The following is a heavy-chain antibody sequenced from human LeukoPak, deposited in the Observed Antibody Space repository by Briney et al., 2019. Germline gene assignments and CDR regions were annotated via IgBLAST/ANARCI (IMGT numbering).Heavy chain of an antibody. CDR2: IRYDGSNK. D-gene: IGHD2-2*01. CDR1: GFTFSSYG. CDR3: AKESGCRSSTSYPNL. Sequence: GGSLRLSCAASGFTFSSYGMHWVRQAPGKGLEGVAFIRYDGSNKYYADSVKGRFTISRDNSKNTLYLQMNSLRAEDTAVYYCAKESGCRSSTSYPNLWGQGTLVTVSS. V-gene: IGHV3-30*02. J-gene: IGHJ5*02.